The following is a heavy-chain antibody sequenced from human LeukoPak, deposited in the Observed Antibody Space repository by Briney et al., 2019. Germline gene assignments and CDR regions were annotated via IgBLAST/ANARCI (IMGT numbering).Heavy chain of an antibody. Sequence: ASVKVSCKASGYIFTSYGISWVRQAPGQGLEWMGWISAYNGNTNYAQKLQGRVTMTTDTSTSTAYMELRSLRSDDTAVYYCARGAGLRYFDWLSIEYYFDYWGQGTLVTVSS. CDR1: GYIFTSYG. CDR2: ISAYNGNT. J-gene: IGHJ4*02. D-gene: IGHD3-9*01. CDR3: ARGAGLRYFDWLSIEYYFDY. V-gene: IGHV1-18*01.